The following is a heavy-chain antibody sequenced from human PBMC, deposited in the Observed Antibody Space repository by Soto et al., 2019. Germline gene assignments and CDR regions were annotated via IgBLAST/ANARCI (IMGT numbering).Heavy chain of an antibody. CDR2: IYYSGST. Sequence: SETLSLTCTVSGGSISSGGYYWSWIRQHPGKGLEWIGYIYYSGSTYYNPSLKSRVTISVDTSKNQFSLKLSSVTAADTAVYYCARVLLWFGEPRGIDYWGQGTLVTVSS. CDR3: ARVLLWFGEPRGIDY. J-gene: IGHJ4*02. D-gene: IGHD3-10*01. CDR1: GGSISSGGYY. V-gene: IGHV4-31*03.